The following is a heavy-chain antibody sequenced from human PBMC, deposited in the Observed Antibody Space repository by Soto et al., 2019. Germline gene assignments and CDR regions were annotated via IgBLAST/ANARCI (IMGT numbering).Heavy chain of an antibody. CDR2: ISSSSSYI. CDR1: GCTFSSYG. J-gene: IGHJ4*02. D-gene: IGHD3-3*01. V-gene: IGHV3-21*04. CDR3: ATGRPNVLRFLEWLPKQPPLDY. Sequence: PAESLSLSCAASGCTFSSYGMNWVRQAPGKGLGWVSSISSSSSYIYYADSVKGRFTISRDNAKNSLYLQMNSLRAEDTAVYYCATGRPNVLRFLEWLPKQPPLDYWGQGTLVTVSS.